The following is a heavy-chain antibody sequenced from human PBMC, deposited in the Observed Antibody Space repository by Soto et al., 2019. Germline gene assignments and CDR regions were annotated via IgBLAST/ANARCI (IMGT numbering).Heavy chain of an antibody. D-gene: IGHD3-9*01. V-gene: IGHV4-39*01. Sequence: PSETLSLTCTVSGGSISSSSYYWGWIRQPPGKGLEWIGSIYYSGSTYYNPSLKSRVTISVDTSKNQFSLKLSSVTAADTAVYYCAGRYYNILTAYYAIDICGQGTMVTRLL. CDR2: IYYSGST. CDR1: GGSISSSSYY. J-gene: IGHJ3*02. CDR3: AGRYYNILTAYYAIDI.